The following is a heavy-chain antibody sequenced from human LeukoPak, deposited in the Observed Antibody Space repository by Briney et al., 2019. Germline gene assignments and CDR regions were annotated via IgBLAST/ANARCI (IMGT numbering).Heavy chain of an antibody. CDR2: IRSSSSTI. D-gene: IGHD6-13*01. Sequence: PGGSLRLSCAASGFTFSSYSMNWVRQAPGKGLEWVSYIRSSSSTIYYADSVKGRFTISRDNAKNSLYLQMNSLRAEDTAVYYCARDSLAAAGRKYYFDYWGQGTLVTVSS. CDR3: ARDSLAAAGRKYYFDY. V-gene: IGHV3-48*01. CDR1: GFTFSSYS. J-gene: IGHJ4*02.